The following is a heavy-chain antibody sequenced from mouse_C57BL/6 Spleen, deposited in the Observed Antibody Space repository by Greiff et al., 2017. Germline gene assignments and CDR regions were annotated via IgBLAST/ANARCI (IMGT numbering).Heavy chain of an antibody. CDR3: ARWPGYDGYYVSMDY. CDR2: IYPGDGDT. Sequence: QVQLKQSGAELVKPGASVKISCKASGYAFSSYWMNWVKQRPGKGLEWIGQIYPGDGDTNYNGKFKGKATLTADKSSSTAYMQLSSLTSEDSAVYFCARWPGYDGYYVSMDYWGQGTSVTVSS. V-gene: IGHV1-80*01. D-gene: IGHD2-3*01. J-gene: IGHJ4*01. CDR1: GYAFSSYW.